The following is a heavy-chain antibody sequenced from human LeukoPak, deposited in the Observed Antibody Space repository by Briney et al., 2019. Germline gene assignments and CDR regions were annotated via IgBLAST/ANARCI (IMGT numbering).Heavy chain of an antibody. D-gene: IGHD2-15*01. CDR3: ARDTRAGSADY. Sequence: GRSLGLSCAASGFTFSSYAMHWVRQAPGKGLEWVAVISYDGSNKYYADSVKGRFTISRDNSKNTLYLQMNSLRAEDTAVYYCARDTRAGSADYWGQGTLVTVSS. J-gene: IGHJ4*02. CDR1: GFTFSSYA. CDR2: ISYDGSNK. V-gene: IGHV3-30*04.